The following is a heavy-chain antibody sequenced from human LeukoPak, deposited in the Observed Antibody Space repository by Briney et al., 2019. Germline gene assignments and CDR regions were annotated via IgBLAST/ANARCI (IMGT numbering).Heavy chain of an antibody. CDR1: GFTFRSYA. Sequence: PGGSLRLSCAASGFTFRSYAMSWVRRAPGKGLEWVSGISGSGGSTYYADSVKGRFTISRDNSKNTLYLQMNSLRAEDTAVYYCAKGGQDYCRGGSCYPYYYYGMDIWGQGTTVTVSS. J-gene: IGHJ6*02. CDR3: AKGGQDYCRGGSCYPYYYYGMDI. D-gene: IGHD2-15*01. CDR2: ISGSGGST. V-gene: IGHV3-23*01.